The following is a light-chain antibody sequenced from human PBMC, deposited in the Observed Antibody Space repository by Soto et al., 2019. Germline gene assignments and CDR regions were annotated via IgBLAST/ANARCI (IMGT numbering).Light chain of an antibody. Sequence: EIVLTQPPATLSLSPGERATLSCRASQSVNNYVAWYQQKPAQAPRLLIYDASNRATGVPGRFSGSGSGTDFTLTISSLETEDFAVYYCQQRFNWPPITFGQGTRLEIK. CDR2: DAS. V-gene: IGKV3-11*01. CDR1: QSVNNY. CDR3: QQRFNWPPIT. J-gene: IGKJ5*01.